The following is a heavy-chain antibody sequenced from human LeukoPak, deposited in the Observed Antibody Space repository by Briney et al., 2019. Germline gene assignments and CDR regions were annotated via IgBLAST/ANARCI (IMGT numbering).Heavy chain of an antibody. CDR1: GFPVSAYW. CDR2: INQDGSEK. V-gene: IGHV3-7*05. CDR3: ARLVGNYFAY. Sequence: PGGSLRLSCSASGFPVSAYWMSWVRQAPGKGLEWVANINQDGSEKYYVDSVKGRFTISRDSAKNSLYLQMNSLRAEDTAVYYCARLVGNYFAYWGQGTLVTVSS. J-gene: IGHJ4*02. D-gene: IGHD2-15*01.